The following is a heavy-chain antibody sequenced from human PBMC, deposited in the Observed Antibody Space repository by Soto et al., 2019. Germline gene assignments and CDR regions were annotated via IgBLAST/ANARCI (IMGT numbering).Heavy chain of an antibody. V-gene: IGHV3-33*01. CDR1: GFTFSSYG. Sequence: QVQLVESGGGVVQSGRSLRLSCAASGFTFSSYGMHWVRQAPGKGLEWVALVWLDGSKKYYADSVKGRFTISRDNSKKPLYLQMNSLRVEDTAVYYCAREGRAYCGGDCSLFDNWGQGTLVTVSS. D-gene: IGHD2-21*02. CDR2: VWLDGSKK. J-gene: IGHJ4*02. CDR3: AREGRAYCGGDCSLFDN.